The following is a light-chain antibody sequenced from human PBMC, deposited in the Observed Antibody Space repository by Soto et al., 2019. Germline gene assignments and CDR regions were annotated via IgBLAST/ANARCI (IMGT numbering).Light chain of an antibody. J-gene: IGLJ2*01. CDR1: SSDVASNDY. CDR3: SSYADSNNLV. CDR2: EVN. V-gene: IGLV2-8*01. Sequence: HSALTQPPSTSGSPGQSVTISCTGSSSDVASNDYVSWYQQHPGKAPKLMIYEVNRRPSGVPDRFSGSKSGNTASLTVSGLQAEDEAVYHCSSYADSNNLVFGGGTKLTVL.